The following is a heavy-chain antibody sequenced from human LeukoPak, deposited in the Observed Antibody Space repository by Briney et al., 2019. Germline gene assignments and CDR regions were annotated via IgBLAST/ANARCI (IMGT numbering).Heavy chain of an antibody. CDR3: ARYKTYGPFDY. CDR2: IYSSGST. J-gene: IGHJ4*02. D-gene: IGHD3-10*01. Sequence: SETLSLTCAVSGGSISDYCWSWIRQPAGRGLEWIGRIYSSGSTNYNPSLQSRVTMSIDTSESQFSLKLSSVTAADTAVYYCARYKTYGPFDYWGQGTLVTVSS. V-gene: IGHV4-59*10. CDR1: GGSISDYC.